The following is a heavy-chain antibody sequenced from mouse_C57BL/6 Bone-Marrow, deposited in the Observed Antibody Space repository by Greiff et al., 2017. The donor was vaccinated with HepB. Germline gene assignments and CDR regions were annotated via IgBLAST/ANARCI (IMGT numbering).Heavy chain of an antibody. CDR1: GFNIKDDY. V-gene: IGHV14-4*01. CDR2: IDPENGDT. D-gene: IGHD2-4*01. J-gene: IGHJ3*01. Sequence: EVQLQQSGAELVRPGASVKLSCTASGFNIKDDYMHWVKQRPEQGLEWIGWIDPENGDTEYASKFQGKATITADTSSNTAYLQRSSLTSEDTAVYYCTTGGDYDWFAYWGQGTLVTVSA. CDR3: TTGGDYDWFAY.